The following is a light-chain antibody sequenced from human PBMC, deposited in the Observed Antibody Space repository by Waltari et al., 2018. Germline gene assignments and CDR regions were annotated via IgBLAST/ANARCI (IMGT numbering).Light chain of an antibody. CDR1: TSDVGGYNY. V-gene: IGLV2-11*01. Sequence: SALTQPRSVSGSPGQSVTISCTGTTSDVGGYNYVSWYQHHPGKARKLMIFDVTQRPSGVPDRFSGSKSANTASLTISGLQAEDEADYYCCSFAGTYTWVFGGGTKVTVL. J-gene: IGLJ3*02. CDR2: DVT. CDR3: CSFAGTYTWV.